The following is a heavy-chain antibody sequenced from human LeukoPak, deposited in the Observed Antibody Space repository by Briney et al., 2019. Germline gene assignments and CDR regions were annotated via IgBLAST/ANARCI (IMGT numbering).Heavy chain of an antibody. V-gene: IGHV1-69*13. Sequence: SVKVSCKASGGTFSSYAISWVRQAPGQGIEWMGGTIPIFGTANYAQKFQGRVTITADESTSTAYMELSSLRSEDTAVYYCARVSRGYSYGYHSYFDYWGQGTLVTVSS. CDR3: ARVSRGYSYGYHSYFDY. J-gene: IGHJ4*02. CDR1: GGTFSSYA. CDR2: TIPIFGTA. D-gene: IGHD5-18*01.